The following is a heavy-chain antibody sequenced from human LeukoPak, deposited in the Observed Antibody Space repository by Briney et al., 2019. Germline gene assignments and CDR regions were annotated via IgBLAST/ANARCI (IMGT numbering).Heavy chain of an antibody. CDR3: ARDYNYYDSSGGT. J-gene: IGHJ5*02. D-gene: IGHD3-22*01. CDR2: ISAYNGDT. V-gene: IGHV1-18*01. Sequence: ASVKVSCKASGYTFTSYGISWVRQAPGQGLEWMGWISAYNGDTNYAQKLQGRVTMTTDTSTSTAYMELRSLRSDDTAVYYCARDYNYYDSSGGTWGQGTLVAVSS. CDR1: GYTFTSYG.